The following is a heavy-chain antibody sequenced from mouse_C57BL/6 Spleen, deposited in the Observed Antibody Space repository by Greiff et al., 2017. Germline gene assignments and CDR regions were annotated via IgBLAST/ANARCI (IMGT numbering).Heavy chain of an antibody. CDR2: IRSKSNNYAT. J-gene: IGHJ3*01. CDR1: GFSFNTYA. CDR3: VRDFYYGSSAWFAY. V-gene: IGHV10-1*01. D-gene: IGHD1-1*01. Sequence: DVKLQESGGGLVQPKGSLKLSCAASGFSFNTYAMNWVRQAPGKGLEWVARIRSKSNNYATYYADSVKDRFTISRDDSESMLYLQMNNLKTEDTAMYYCVRDFYYGSSAWFAYWGQGTLVTVSA.